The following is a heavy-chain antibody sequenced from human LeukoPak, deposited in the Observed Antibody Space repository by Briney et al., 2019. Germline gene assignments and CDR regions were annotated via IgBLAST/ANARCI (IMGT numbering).Heavy chain of an antibody. CDR2: IKQDGSEK. D-gene: IGHD2-15*01. Sequence: PGGSLRLSCAASGFTFSSYWMSWVRQAPGKGLEWVANIKQDGSEKYYVDCVKGRFTISRDNAKNSLYLEMNSLKAGDTAVYYCAKEMVAEGGFDYWGQGTLVTVSS. J-gene: IGHJ4*02. CDR1: GFTFSSYW. CDR3: AKEMVAEGGFDY. V-gene: IGHV3-7*03.